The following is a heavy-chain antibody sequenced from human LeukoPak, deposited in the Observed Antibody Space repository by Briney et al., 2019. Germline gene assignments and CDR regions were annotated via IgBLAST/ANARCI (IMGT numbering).Heavy chain of an antibody. CDR3: AREAEYCSSTSCEEDYYYFYMDV. J-gene: IGHJ6*03. Sequence: GALRLSCAASGFTFSTYTINWVRQAPGKGLEWVSSITGSSTYIFYADSVKGRFTVSRDNAKNSLFLQMNSLRAEDTAVYYCAREAEYCSSTSCEEDYYYFYMDVWGKGTTVTVSS. CDR1: GFTFSTYT. D-gene: IGHD2-2*01. CDR2: ITGSSTYI. V-gene: IGHV3-21*01.